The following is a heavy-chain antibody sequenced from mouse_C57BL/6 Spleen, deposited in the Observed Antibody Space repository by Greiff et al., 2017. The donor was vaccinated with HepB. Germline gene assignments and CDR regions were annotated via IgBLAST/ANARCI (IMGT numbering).Heavy chain of an antibody. V-gene: IGHV1-64*01. CDR1: GYTFTSYW. CDR2: NHPNSGST. D-gene: IGHD1-1*01. Sequence: QVQLQQPGAELVKPGASVKLSCKASGYTFTSYWMHWVKQRPGQGLEWIGMNHPNSGSTNYNEKFKSKATLTGDKSSSTAYMQCSRLTSEDSAVYYGTRWYYGSSYWYFDVWGTGTTVTVSS. J-gene: IGHJ1*03. CDR3: TRWYYGSSYWYFDV.